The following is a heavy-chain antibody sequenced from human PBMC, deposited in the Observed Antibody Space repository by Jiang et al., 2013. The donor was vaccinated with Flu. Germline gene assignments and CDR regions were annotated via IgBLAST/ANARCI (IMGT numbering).Heavy chain of an antibody. CDR1: GGSSAVWLRT. V-gene: IGHV4-31*03. CDR2: IYYSGST. J-gene: IGHJ6*02. D-gene: IGHD6-13*01. Sequence: SLTCTVSGGSSAVWLRTGAGSASTRKGLEWIGYIYYSGSTYYNPSLKSRVTISVDTSKNQFSLKLSSVTAADTAVYYCARYPMKRRLGLQQQLVPQGADNYYYYGMDVWGQGTTVTVSS. CDR3: ARYPMKRRLGLQQQLVPQGADNYYYYGMDV.